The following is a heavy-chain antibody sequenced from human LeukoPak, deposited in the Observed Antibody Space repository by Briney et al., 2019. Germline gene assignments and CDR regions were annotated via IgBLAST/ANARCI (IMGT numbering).Heavy chain of an antibody. J-gene: IGHJ3*02. Sequence: GESLKISCKGSGYSFTSYWIGWVRQMPGKGLEWMGIIYPGDSDTRYSPSFQGQVTISADKSISTAYLQWSSLKASDTAMYCCARQKYNWNDEGGAFDIWGQGTMVTVSS. CDR2: IYPGDSDT. CDR3: ARQKYNWNDEGGAFDI. V-gene: IGHV5-51*01. CDR1: GYSFTSYW. D-gene: IGHD1-20*01.